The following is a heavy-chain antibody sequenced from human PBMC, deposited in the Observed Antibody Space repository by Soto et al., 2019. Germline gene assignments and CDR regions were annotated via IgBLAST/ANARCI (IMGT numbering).Heavy chain of an antibody. CDR3: AREEGFRITMDRGRWFDP. CDR1: GYTFTGYY. CDR2: VNPISGDT. D-gene: IGHD3-10*01. Sequence: QIQLVQSGAEVKKPGASVKVSCRASGYTFTGYYLHWERQAPGQGLEWMGWVNPISGDTNYAQKFQDRVIMTRDRSITTVHMELSRLRSDDTAVYYCAREEGFRITMDRGRWFDPWGQGTLVTVSS. J-gene: IGHJ5*02. V-gene: IGHV1-2*02.